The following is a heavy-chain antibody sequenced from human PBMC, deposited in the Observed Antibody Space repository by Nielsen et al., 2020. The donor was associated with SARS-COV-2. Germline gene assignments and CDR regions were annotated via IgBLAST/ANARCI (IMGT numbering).Heavy chain of an antibody. D-gene: IGHD5-18*01. CDR1: GFTFSSYA. Sequence: GESLKISCTPSGFTFSSYAMYWVRQAPGKGLEWVSGISARGGSTYYADPVKGRFTISRDNSKRTLYLQMSSLRAEDTAVYYCAKGRVQVWSDFDYWGQGTLVTVSS. CDR2: ISARGGST. CDR3: AKGRVQVWSDFDY. J-gene: IGHJ4*02. V-gene: IGHV3-23*01.